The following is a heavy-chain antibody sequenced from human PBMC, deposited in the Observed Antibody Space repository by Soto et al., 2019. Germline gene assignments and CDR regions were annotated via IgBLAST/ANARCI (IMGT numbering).Heavy chain of an antibody. CDR1: GGSISSYY. J-gene: IGHJ4*02. Sequence: SETLSLTCTVSGGSISSYYWSWIRQPPGKGLEWIAYIYFSGTTNYNPSLKSRVIISVDTSKNQFSLKLSSVSAADTAIYYCARSIAAAGTTLFDVWGQGALVTVSS. CDR2: IYFSGTT. D-gene: IGHD6-13*01. CDR3: ARSIAAAGTTLFDV. V-gene: IGHV4-59*01.